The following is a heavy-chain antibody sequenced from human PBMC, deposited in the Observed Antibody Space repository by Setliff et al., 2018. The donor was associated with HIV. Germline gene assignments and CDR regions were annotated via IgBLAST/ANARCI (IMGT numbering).Heavy chain of an antibody. D-gene: IGHD6-19*01. CDR2: IRYDGSNK. CDR1: GFTFSSYG. V-gene: IGHV3-30*02. J-gene: IGHJ3*02. Sequence: GGSLRLSCAASGFTFSSYGMHWVRQAPGKGLEWVAFIRYDGSNKYYADSVKGRFTISRDNSKNTLYLQMNSLRAEDTAVYYCASLYSSGCPACPDAFDIWGQGTMVTVSS. CDR3: ASLYSSGCPACPDAFDI.